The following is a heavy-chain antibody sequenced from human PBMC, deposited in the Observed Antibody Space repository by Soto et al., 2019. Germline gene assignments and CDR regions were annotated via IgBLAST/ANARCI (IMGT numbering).Heavy chain of an antibody. J-gene: IGHJ6*02. V-gene: IGHV3-33*01. CDR3: ARDFATGVTYYYQYGMDV. Sequence: PGGSLRLSCAASGFTFSVYGMHWVRQAPGTGLEWVAFIWYDGSKQYYADSVKGRFTISRDFSKNTMYLQMSSLRAEDTAVYYCARDFATGVTYYYQYGMDVWGQGTTVTVSS. CDR1: GFTFSVYG. CDR2: IWYDGSKQ. D-gene: IGHD7-27*01.